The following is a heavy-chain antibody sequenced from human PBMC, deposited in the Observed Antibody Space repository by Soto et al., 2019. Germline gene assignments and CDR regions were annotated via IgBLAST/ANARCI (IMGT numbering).Heavy chain of an antibody. CDR2: IYYSGST. CDR1: GGSISSYY. CDR3: ARDRRYDYVWGVYYYYGMDV. V-gene: IGHV4-59*06. J-gene: IGHJ6*02. D-gene: IGHD3-16*01. Sequence: SETLSLTCTVSGGSISSYYWSWIRQHPGKGLEWIGYIYYSGSTYYNPSLKSRVTISVDTSKNQFSLKLSSVTAADTAVYYCARDRRYDYVWGVYYYYGMDVWGQGTTVTVSS.